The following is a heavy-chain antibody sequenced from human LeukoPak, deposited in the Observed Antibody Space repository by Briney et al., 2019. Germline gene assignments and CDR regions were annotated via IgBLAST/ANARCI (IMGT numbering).Heavy chain of an antibody. Sequence: PSETLSLTCTVSNGSFSTYYWSWIRQPAGKGLEWIGRIYISGSTNYNPSLKSRVTMSVDTSKNQFSLNLNSVTAADTAVYYCARDGSGLRAFDIWGQGTVVTVSS. J-gene: IGHJ3*02. D-gene: IGHD3-10*01. V-gene: IGHV4-4*07. CDR1: NGSFSTYY. CDR3: ARDGSGLRAFDI. CDR2: IYISGST.